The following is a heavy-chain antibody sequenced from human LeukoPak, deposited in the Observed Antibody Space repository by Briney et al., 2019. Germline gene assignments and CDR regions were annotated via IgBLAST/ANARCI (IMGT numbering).Heavy chain of an antibody. Sequence: ASVKVSCKASGYTFTSYAMNWVRQAPGQGLEWMGRIIPILGIANYAQKFQGRVTITADKSTSTAYMELSSLRSEDTAVYYCARDRGRWELLYGMDVWGQGTTVTVSS. J-gene: IGHJ6*02. CDR2: IIPILGIA. CDR1: GYTFTSYA. CDR3: ARDRGRWELLYGMDV. D-gene: IGHD1-26*01. V-gene: IGHV1-69*04.